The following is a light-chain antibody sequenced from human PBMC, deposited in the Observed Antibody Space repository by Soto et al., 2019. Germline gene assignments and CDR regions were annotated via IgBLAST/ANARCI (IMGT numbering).Light chain of an antibody. Sequence: QSALTQPASVSASPGQSITISCTGTSSDIGAYNSVSWYQQHPGKAPQLMIYDVSYRPSGISSRFSGSKSGNTASLTISGLQADDDGDYYCASYTSARIRVFGGGTKLTVL. CDR2: DVS. CDR1: SSDIGAYNS. V-gene: IGLV2-14*01. CDR3: ASYTSARIRV. J-gene: IGLJ2*01.